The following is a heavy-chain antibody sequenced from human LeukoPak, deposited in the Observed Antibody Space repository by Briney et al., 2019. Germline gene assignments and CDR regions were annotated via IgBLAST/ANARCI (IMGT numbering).Heavy chain of an antibody. J-gene: IGHJ4*02. V-gene: IGHV3-30*04. CDR2: ISYDGSNK. CDR3: AREYSGSSYYFDY. CDR1: GFTFSSYA. D-gene: IGHD1-26*01. Sequence: GRSLRLSCAASGFTFSSYAMHWVRQAPGKGLEWVAVISYDGSNKYYADSVKGRFTISRDNSKNTLYLQMNSLRAEDTAVYYCAREYSGSSYYFDYWGQGTLVTVSS.